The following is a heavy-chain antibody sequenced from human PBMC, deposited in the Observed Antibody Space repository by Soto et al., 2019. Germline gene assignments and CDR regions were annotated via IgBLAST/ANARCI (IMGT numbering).Heavy chain of an antibody. V-gene: IGHV1-2*04. CDR3: ARVAGIGNDSPKYYFDY. D-gene: IGHD3-22*01. J-gene: IGHJ4*02. CDR2: INPNSGGT. Sequence: GASVKVSCKASGYTFTGYYMHWVRQAPGQGLEWMGWINPNSGGTNYAQKFQGWVTMTRDTSISTAYMELSRLRSDDTAVYYCARVAGIGNDSPKYYFDYWGQGTLVTVSS. CDR1: GYTFTGYY.